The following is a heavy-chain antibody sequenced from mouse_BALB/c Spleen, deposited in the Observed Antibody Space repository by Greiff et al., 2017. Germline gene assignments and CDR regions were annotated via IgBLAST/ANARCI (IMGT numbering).Heavy chain of an antibody. CDR3: ARETGTGFAY. J-gene: IGHJ3*01. V-gene: IGHV3-2*02. CDR1: GYSITSDYA. Sequence: VQLQQSGPGLVKPSQSLSLTCTVTGYSITSDYAWNWIRQFPGNQLEWMGYISYSGSTSYNPSLKSRISITRDTSKNQFFLQLNSVTTEDTATYYCARETGTGFAYWGQGTLVTVSA. D-gene: IGHD4-1*01. CDR2: ISYSGST.